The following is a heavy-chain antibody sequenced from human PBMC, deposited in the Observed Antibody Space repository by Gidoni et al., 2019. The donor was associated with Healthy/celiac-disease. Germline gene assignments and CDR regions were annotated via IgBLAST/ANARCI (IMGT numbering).Heavy chain of an antibody. V-gene: IGHV5-51*01. CDR3: ARHPPLSIVGAEPGFDY. J-gene: IGHJ4*02. Sequence: EVQLVQSGAEVKKPGESLKISCKGSGYSFTSYWIGWVRQMPGKGLEWMGIIYPGDSDTRYSPSFQGQVTISADKSISTAYLQWSSLKASDTAMCYCARHPPLSIVGAEPGFDYWGQGTLVTVSS. CDR1: GYSFTSYW. D-gene: IGHD1-26*01. CDR2: IYPGDSDT.